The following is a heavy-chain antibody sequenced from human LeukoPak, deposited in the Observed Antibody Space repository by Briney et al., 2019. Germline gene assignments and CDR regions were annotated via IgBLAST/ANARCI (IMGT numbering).Heavy chain of an antibody. CDR3: ARDQTPFV. CDR1: GFTHSNYW. Sequence: GGSLRLSCAASGFTHSNYWMTWVRQAPGKGLEWVANIKPDGSEKYYVDSVKGRFTISRDNAKNSLYLQMNSLRAEDTAVYYCARDQTPFVWGQGTLVTVSS. J-gene: IGHJ4*02. CDR2: IKPDGSEK. V-gene: IGHV3-7*01.